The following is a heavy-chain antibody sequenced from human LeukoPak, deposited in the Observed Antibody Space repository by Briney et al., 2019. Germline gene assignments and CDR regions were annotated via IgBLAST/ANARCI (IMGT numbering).Heavy chain of an antibody. V-gene: IGHV4-34*01. D-gene: IGHD6-19*01. J-gene: IGHJ5*02. CDR3: ARPYSSGWYRRRWFDP. Sequence: SETLSLTCAVYGGSFSGYYWSWIRQPPGKGLEWIGETNHSGSTNYNPSLKSRVTISVDTSKNQFSLKLSSVTAADTAVYYCARPYSSGWYRRRWFDPWGQGTLVTVSS. CDR2: TNHSGST. CDR1: GGSFSGYY.